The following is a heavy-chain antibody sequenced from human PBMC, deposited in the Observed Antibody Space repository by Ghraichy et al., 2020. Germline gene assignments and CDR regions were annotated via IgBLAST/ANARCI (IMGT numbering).Heavy chain of an antibody. D-gene: IGHD3-22*01. CDR3: ARGSAVVRFYYYDGMDV. V-gene: IGHV3-48*02. J-gene: IGHJ6*02. CDR1: GFPLSDYS. CDR2: ITSSGRFR. Sequence: GSLRLSCSASGFPLSDYSMNWVRQAPGKGLEWLSYITSSGRFRSYADSVKGRFTISRDNAKNSVDLQINSLRDEDTAVYYCARGSAVVRFYYYDGMDVWGQGTTVTV.